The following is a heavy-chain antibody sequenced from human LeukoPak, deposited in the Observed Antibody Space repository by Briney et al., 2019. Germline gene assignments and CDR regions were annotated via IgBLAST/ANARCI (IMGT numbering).Heavy chain of an antibody. J-gene: IGHJ5*02. Sequence: ASVQVSCKASGYTFTDYFLHWLRQAPGQGLEWMGWINPKTGATNYAQTFQGRVTITRNTSTSTGNMEVNSLRSDDTAVYYCARAYEYGWFDPWGQGTLVTVSS. D-gene: IGHD5-12*01. CDR2: INPKTGAT. CDR1: GYTFTDYF. V-gene: IGHV1-2*02. CDR3: ARAYEYGWFDP.